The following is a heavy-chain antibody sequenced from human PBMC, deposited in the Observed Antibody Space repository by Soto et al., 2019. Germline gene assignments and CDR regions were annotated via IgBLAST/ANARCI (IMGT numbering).Heavy chain of an antibody. CDR1: GGSISSEGYY. CDR3: AREVLTGYFPDY. D-gene: IGHD3-9*01. V-gene: IGHV4-31*03. CDR2: IYTSGST. J-gene: IGHJ4*02. Sequence: QVQLQESGPGLVKPSQTLSLTCTVSGGSISSEGYYWSWIRQHPGKGLEWIGYIYTSGSTYYNPSLKSRVTISLDTSTNQFSLKPSSVTAADTAVYYCAREVLTGYFPDYWGPGTLVTVSS.